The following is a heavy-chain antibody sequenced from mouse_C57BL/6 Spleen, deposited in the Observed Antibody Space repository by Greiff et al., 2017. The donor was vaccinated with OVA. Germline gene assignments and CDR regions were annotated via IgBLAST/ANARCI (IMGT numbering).Heavy chain of an antibody. Sequence: QVQLQQPGAELVKPGASVKLSCKPSASPFPCYWMSWVKQRPGRGLEWIGRIDPNGGGTKYNEKFKSNATLTVDKPSSTAYMQLSSLTSEDSAVKYCARRGSYFDYWGQGTTLTVSS. CDR1: ASPFPCYW. V-gene: IGHV1-72*01. J-gene: IGHJ2*01. CDR3: ARRGSYFDY. CDR2: IDPNGGGT.